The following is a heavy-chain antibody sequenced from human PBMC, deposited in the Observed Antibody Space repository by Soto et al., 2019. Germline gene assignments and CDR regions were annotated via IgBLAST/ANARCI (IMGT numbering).Heavy chain of an antibody. J-gene: IGHJ4*02. CDR2: IKSETDGGTT. CDR3: SHGYYQFFNS. D-gene: IGHD5-18*01. Sequence: PGGSLRLSCAASGFTFSSYSMNWARQAPGKGPEWVGRIKSETDGGTTDYAAPVKGRFTISRDDSENTLYLQMNSLKTEDTAVYYCSHGYYQFFNSWGQGTLVTVSS. CDR1: GFTFSSYS. V-gene: IGHV3-15*07.